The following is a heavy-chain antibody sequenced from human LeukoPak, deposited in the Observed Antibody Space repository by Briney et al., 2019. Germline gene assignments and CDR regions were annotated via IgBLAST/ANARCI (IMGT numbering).Heavy chain of an antibody. V-gene: IGHV3-43*02. Sequence: GGSLRLSCAASGLTFDDYAMHWVRQAPRKGLEWVSLISGDGGSTYYADSVKGRFTISRDNSKNSLYLQMNSLRTEDTALYYCAKDTIYDSSGYYHVWGQGTLVTVSS. CDR1: GLTFDDYA. J-gene: IGHJ4*02. CDR2: ISGDGGST. D-gene: IGHD3-22*01. CDR3: AKDTIYDSSGYYHV.